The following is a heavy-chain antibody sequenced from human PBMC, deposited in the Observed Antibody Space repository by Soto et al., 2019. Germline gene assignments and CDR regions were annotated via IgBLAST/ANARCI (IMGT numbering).Heavy chain of an antibody. J-gene: IGHJ4*02. Sequence: PGGSLRLSCASSGFTLTRYSMNWLRQAPGKGLEWVSSISSTTNYIYYGDSMKGRFTISRDNAKNSLYLEMNSLRAEDTAVYYCARESEDLTSNFDYWGQGTLVTVSS. V-gene: IGHV3-21*06. CDR2: ISSTTNYI. CDR3: ARESEDLTSNFDY. CDR1: GFTLTRYS.